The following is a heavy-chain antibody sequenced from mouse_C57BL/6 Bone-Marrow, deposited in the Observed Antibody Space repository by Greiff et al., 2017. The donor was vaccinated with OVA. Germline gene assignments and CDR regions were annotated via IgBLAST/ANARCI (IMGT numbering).Heavy chain of an antibody. D-gene: IGHD2-14*01. CDR3: ARGVL. V-gene: IGHV1-55*01. J-gene: IGHJ3*01. CDR1: GYTFTSYW. Sequence: QVQLQQPGAELVKPGASVKMSCKASGYTFTSYWITWVKQRPGQGLEWIGDIYPGSGSTNYNEKFKSKATLTADKSSSTAYMQLSSLTSEDSAVYFCARGVLWGQGTLVTVSA. CDR2: IYPGSGST.